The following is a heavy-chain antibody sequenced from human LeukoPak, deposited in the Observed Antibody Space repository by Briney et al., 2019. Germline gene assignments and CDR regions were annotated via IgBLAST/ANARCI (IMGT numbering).Heavy chain of an antibody. V-gene: IGHV3-30-3*01. CDR3: ARETGANFDY. CDR2: ISYDGSNK. CDR1: GFTFSTYT. D-gene: IGHD1-7*01. J-gene: IGHJ4*02. Sequence: PGGSLRLSCAASGFTFSTYTMHWVRQAPGKGLEWVALISYDGSNKYYADSVKGRFTISRDNSKNTLYLQMNSLRAEDTAGYYCARETGANFDYWGQGTLVTVSS.